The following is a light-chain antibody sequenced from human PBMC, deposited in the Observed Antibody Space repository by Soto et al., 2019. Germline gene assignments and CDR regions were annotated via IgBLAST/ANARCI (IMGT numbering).Light chain of an antibody. CDR1: QSVSRNY. CDR2: GAS. J-gene: IGKJ4*01. Sequence: EIGLTQSPGTLSLSPGGRATLSCRASQSVSRNYVAWYQQKPGQAPRLLIYGASSRASGIPDRFSGSGSGADFTLSITGLEPEDFALYYCQQYGSTPLTFGGGTKVEIK. CDR3: QQYGSTPLT. V-gene: IGKV3-20*01.